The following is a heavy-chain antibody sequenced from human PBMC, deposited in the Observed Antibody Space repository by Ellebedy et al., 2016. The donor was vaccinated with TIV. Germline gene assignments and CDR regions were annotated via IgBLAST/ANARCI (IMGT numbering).Heavy chain of an antibody. V-gene: IGHV1-69*06. CDR2: IIPIFGTA. D-gene: IGHD2-2*01. CDR1: GGTFSSYA. CDR3: ARDRVVPAAPPRLTYGMDV. Sequence: SVKVSCXASGGTFSSYAISWVRQAPGQGLEWMGGIIPIFGTANYAQKFQGRVTITADKSTSTAYMELSSLRSEDTAVYYCARDRVVPAAPPRLTYGMDVWGQGTTVTVSS. J-gene: IGHJ6*02.